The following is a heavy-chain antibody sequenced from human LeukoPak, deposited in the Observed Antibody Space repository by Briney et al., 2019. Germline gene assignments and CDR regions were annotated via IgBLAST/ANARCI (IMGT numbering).Heavy chain of an antibody. CDR1: GGTFSSYA. J-gene: IGHJ5*02. Sequence: ASVKVSCKASGGTFSSYAISWVRQAPGQGLEWMGWISAYNGNTNYAQKLQGRVTMTTDTSTSTAYMELRSLRSDDTAVYYCARDLVATIPWFDPWGQGTLVTVSS. D-gene: IGHD5-12*01. CDR2: ISAYNGNT. CDR3: ARDLVATIPWFDP. V-gene: IGHV1-18*01.